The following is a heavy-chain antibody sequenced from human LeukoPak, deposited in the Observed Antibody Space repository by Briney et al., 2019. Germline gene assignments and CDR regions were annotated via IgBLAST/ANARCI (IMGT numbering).Heavy chain of an antibody. CDR3: ARAGGYYATYYFDY. CDR1: GFTFSSYA. Sequence: SGGSLRLSCAASGFTFSSYAMSWVRQAPGKGLEWVSAISGSGGSTYYADSVKGRFTISRDNSKNTLYLQMNSLRAEDTAVYYCARAGGYYATYYFDYWGQGTLVTVSS. J-gene: IGHJ4*02. CDR2: ISGSGGST. V-gene: IGHV3-23*01. D-gene: IGHD2-8*01.